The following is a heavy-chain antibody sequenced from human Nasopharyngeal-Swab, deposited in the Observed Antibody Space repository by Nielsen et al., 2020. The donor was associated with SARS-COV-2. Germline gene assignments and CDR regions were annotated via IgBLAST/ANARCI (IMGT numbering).Heavy chain of an antibody. CDR3: ARGGDPAITNYFDY. J-gene: IGHJ4*02. D-gene: IGHD3-16*01. CDR1: GGSFSDFY. V-gene: IGHV4-34*01. Sequence: SETLSLTCSVYGGSFSDFYWSWIRQSPGKGLEWIGEINHRGNTNSNPSLKSRVTMSVDTSKNHFSLTLTSVTAADTAVYFCARGGDPAITNYFDYWGQGTLVTVSS. CDR2: INHRGNT.